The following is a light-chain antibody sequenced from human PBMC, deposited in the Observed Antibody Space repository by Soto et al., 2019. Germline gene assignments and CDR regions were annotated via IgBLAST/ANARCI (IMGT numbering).Light chain of an antibody. Sequence: EIVMPQPPATLSVSPGERATLSCRVSQSVSSNLAWYQQKPGQAPRLLIYGASTRATGIPARFSGSGSGTEFTLTISSLQSEDYEVSYCHQYNNWPPWTFGQGTKVDIK. CDR2: GAS. J-gene: IGKJ1*01. V-gene: IGKV3-15*01. CDR1: QSVSSN. CDR3: HQYNNWPPWT.